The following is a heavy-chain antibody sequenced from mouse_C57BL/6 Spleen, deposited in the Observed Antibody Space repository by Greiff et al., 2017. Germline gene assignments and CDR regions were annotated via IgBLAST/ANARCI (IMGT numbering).Heavy chain of an antibody. Sequence: QVQLQQPGAELVKPGASVKLSCKASGYTFTSYWMRWVKQRPGHGLEWIGRIYPSGGSTNYNEKFKGKATLTADKSSSTAYMHLSSLTAEDSAVYSCASNEGIMVTTDYWGQGTTLTVDS. V-gene: IGHV1-64*01. CDR2: IYPSGGST. J-gene: IGHJ2*01. CDR3: ASNEGIMVTTDY. CDR1: GYTFTSYW. D-gene: IGHD2-2*01.